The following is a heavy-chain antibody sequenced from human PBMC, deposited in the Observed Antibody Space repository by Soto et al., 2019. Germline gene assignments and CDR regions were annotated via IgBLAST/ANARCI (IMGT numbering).Heavy chain of an antibody. V-gene: IGHV4-39*01. CDR3: AKLVRDDVRRSDIDH. Sequence: SETLSLTCTVSGDSITASYSNWAWIRQPPGKGLEWIGTFYYSGTTSQNPPLRSRITISGDTSRNQFSLNLRSVTAADSGVYYCAKLVRDDVRRSDIDHWGPGALITVYS. J-gene: IGHJ4*02. CDR1: GDSITASYSN. CDR2: FYYSGTT. D-gene: IGHD3-10*02.